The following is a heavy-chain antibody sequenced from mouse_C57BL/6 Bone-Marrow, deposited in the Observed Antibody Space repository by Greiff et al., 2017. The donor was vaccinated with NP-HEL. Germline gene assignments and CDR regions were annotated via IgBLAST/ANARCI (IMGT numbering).Heavy chain of an antibody. J-gene: IGHJ1*03. CDR2: IYPGGGYT. Sequence: VQLQESGAELVRPGTSVKMSCKASGYTFTNYWIGWAKQRPGHGLEWIGDIYPGGGYTNYNEKFKGKATLTADKSSSTAYMQFSSLTSEDSAIYYCARCGDYAWYFDVWGTGTTVTVSS. CDR3: ARCGDYAWYFDV. CDR1: GYTFTNYW. D-gene: IGHD1-1*01. V-gene: IGHV1-63*01.